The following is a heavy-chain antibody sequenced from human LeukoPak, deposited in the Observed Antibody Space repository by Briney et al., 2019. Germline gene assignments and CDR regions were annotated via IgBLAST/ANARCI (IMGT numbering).Heavy chain of an antibody. CDR1: GYTLTELS. CDR3: ATGSYGDYYYGMDV. V-gene: IGHV1-24*01. Sequence: ASVKVSCKVSGYTLTELSMHWVRQAPGKGLEWMGGFDPEDGETIYAQEFQGRVTMTEDTSTDTAYMELSSLRSEDTAVYYCATGSYGDYYYGMDVWGQGTTVTVSS. D-gene: IGHD1-26*01. CDR2: FDPEDGET. J-gene: IGHJ6*02.